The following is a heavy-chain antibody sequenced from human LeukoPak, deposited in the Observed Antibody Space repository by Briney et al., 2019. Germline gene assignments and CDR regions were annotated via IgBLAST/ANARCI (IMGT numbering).Heavy chain of an antibody. CDR1: GFTFSSYE. CDR3: ARFGCSSTSCYYYYYYYYMDV. J-gene: IGHJ6*03. Sequence: PGGSLRLSCAASGFTFSSYEMNWARQAPGKGLEWVSYINSAGSTIYYADSVKGRFTISRDNAKNSLYLQMNSLRAEDTAVYYCARFGCSSTSCYYYYYYYYMDVWGKGTTVTVSS. V-gene: IGHV3-48*03. CDR2: INSAGSTI. D-gene: IGHD2-2*01.